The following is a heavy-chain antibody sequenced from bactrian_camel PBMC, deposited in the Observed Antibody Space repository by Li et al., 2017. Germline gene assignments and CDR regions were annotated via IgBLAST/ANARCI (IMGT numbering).Heavy chain of an antibody. Sequence: HVQLVESGGGSVQAGGSLKLTCEGPKYSYSTYCMGWFRQAPGKGLEWVCSIANDGTNTVYADSVVGRFTISTDNAKNTVYLQMNSLKSEDTALYYCATSSHLGVNYEADFGYWGQGTQVTVS. V-gene: IGHV3-2*01. J-gene: IGHJ6*01. CDR3: ATSSHLGVNYEADFGY. CDR2: IANDGTNT. CDR1: KYSYSTYC. D-gene: IGHD4*01.